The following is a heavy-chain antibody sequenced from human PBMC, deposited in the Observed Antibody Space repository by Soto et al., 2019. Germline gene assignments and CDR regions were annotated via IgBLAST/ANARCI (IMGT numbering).Heavy chain of an antibody. Sequence: PSKTLSLTCTVSGGSISSSRYYWGWIRQPPGKGLEWIGSIFYSGSTYYNPSLKSRVTISVDTSKNQFSLKLSSVTAADTAVYYCACIFSGGYSYDFYYYGMDVWGQGTTVT. D-gene: IGHD5-18*01. CDR2: IFYSGST. CDR1: GGSISSSRYY. CDR3: ACIFSGGYSYDFYYYGMDV. V-gene: IGHV4-39*01. J-gene: IGHJ6*02.